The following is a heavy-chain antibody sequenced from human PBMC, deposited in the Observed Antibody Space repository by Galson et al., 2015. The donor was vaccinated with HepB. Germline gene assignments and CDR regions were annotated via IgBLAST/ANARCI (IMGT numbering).Heavy chain of an antibody. V-gene: IGHV3-30*04. CDR2: ISYDGNNK. Sequence: SLRLSCAASGFTFRNHAMHWVRQAPGKGLQWVAVISYDGNNKYFADSVKGRVTISRDNSKNTLYLQMNSLRVEDTATYYCVREWWERQLDRWGQGTLVTVSP. CDR3: VREWWERQLDR. J-gene: IGHJ5*02. CDR1: GFTFRNHA. D-gene: IGHD1-26*01.